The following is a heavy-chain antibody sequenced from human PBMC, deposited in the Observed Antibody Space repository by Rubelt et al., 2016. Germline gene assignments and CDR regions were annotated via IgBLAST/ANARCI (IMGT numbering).Heavy chain of an antibody. CDR3: ARGTMVRGAPDV. CDR1: GYTFTSYY. CDR2: INPTDGGT. Sequence: QVQLVQSGAEVKKPGASVKVSCQASGYTFTSYYMHWVRQAPGQGLEYMGIINPTDGGTSYVQKFQGRVSMTRDTATSTVYMGLSSLRSDDTAVYYCARGTMVRGAPDVWGQGTTVTVSS. V-gene: IGHV1-46*01. J-gene: IGHJ6*02. D-gene: IGHD3-10*01.